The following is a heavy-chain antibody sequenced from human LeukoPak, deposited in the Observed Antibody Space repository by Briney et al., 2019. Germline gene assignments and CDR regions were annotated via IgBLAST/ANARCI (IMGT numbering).Heavy chain of an antibody. D-gene: IGHD6-13*01. Sequence: PSETLSLTCTVSGGSISSSPYYWGWIRQPPGKGLEWIGTIYYSGSTYYNPSLKSRVTISVDTSKNQFSLRLSSVTAADTAVYYCVGDSSSWTSWFDPWGQGTLVTVSS. CDR3: VGDSSSWTSWFDP. CDR1: GGSISSSPYY. V-gene: IGHV4-39*07. J-gene: IGHJ5*02. CDR2: IYYSGST.